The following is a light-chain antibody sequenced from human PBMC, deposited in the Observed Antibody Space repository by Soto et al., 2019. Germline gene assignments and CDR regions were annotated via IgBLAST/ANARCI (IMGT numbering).Light chain of an antibody. CDR3: QSYDSSPPDV. Sequence: QAVVTQPPSVSGAPGQRVTISCTGSSSNIGAGYDVHWYQQLPGTAPKLLIYGNSNRPSGVPDRFSGSKSGTSASLAITGLQAEDEADYYCQSYDSSPPDVFGTGTKLTVL. CDR1: SSNIGAGYD. CDR2: GNS. J-gene: IGLJ1*01. V-gene: IGLV1-40*01.